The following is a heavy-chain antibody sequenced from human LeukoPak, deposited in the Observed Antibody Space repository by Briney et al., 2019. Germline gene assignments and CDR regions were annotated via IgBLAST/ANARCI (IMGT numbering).Heavy chain of an antibody. CDR1: GSTCSSYE. D-gene: IGHD6-19*01. J-gene: IGHJ4*02. CDR2: ISSSGSTI. CDR3: AREAVAGTIDY. Sequence: AGGSLRLSCAASGSTCSSYEMNWVRQAPGKGLEWVSYISSSGSTIYYADSVKVRFTISRDNAKNSLYLQMNSLRAEDTAVYYCAREAVAGTIDYWGQGTLVTVSS. V-gene: IGHV3-48*03.